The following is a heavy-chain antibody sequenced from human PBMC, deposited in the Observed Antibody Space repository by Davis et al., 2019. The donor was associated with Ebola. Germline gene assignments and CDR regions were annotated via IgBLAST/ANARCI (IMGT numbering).Heavy chain of an antibody. Sequence: PGGSLRPSVATPGLTFGGYGMHGVRQAPGKGLKGVAVIWYDESNKYYADSVKGRFTISRDNSKNTLYLQMNSLRAEDTAVYYCAGSDYGDYLHYWGQGTLVTVSS. CDR3: AGSDYGDYLHY. J-gene: IGHJ4*02. D-gene: IGHD4-17*01. V-gene: IGHV3-33*01. CDR2: IWYDESNK. CDR1: GLTFGGYG.